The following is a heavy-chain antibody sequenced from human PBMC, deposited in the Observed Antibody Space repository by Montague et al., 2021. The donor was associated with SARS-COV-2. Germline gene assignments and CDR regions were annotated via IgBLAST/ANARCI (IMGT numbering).Heavy chain of an antibody. V-gene: IGHV3-7*01. CDR3: ARVPSSSWYFDS. Sequence: SLSISLSASGFPFTSYWMSWVRQAPGKGLEWVANIKQDGSEKYYVDSVKGRFTIARDNAKNSLYLQMNSLRAEDTAVYYCARVPSSSWYFDSWGQGTLVAVSS. D-gene: IGHD6-13*01. J-gene: IGHJ4*02. CDR1: GFPFTSYW. CDR2: IKQDGSEK.